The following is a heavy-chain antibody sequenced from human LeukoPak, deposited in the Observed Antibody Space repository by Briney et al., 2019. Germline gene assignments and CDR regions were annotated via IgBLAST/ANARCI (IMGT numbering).Heavy chain of an antibody. CDR3: ARTDETAPAEDFQH. V-gene: IGHV3-53*01. CDR1: GFSVSSNY. Sequence: GGSLRLSCAASGFSVSSNYMSWVRQAPGKGLEWVSVIYSGGSTYYADSVEGRFTISRDNSKNTLYLQMKSLRAEDTAVYYCARTDETAPAEDFQHWGQGTLVTVSS. J-gene: IGHJ1*01. D-gene: IGHD2-21*02. CDR2: IYSGGST.